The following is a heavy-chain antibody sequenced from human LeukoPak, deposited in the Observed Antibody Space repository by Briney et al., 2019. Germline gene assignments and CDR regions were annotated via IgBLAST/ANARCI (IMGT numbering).Heavy chain of an antibody. CDR3: ARESGTSYYDFWSGYRLYMDV. CDR1: GFTFDDYG. Sequence: GGSLRLSCAASGFTFDDYGMSWVRQAPGKGLEWVSGINWNGGSTGYADSVKGRFTISRDNAKNSLYLQMNSLRAEDTAVYYCARESGTSYYDFWSGYRLYMDVWGKGTTVTVSS. J-gene: IGHJ6*03. CDR2: INWNGGST. D-gene: IGHD3-3*01. V-gene: IGHV3-20*04.